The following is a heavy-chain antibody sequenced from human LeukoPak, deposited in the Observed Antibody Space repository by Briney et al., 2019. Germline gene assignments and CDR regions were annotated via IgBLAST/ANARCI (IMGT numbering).Heavy chain of an antibody. D-gene: IGHD2-8*01. CDR2: IYYSGST. CDR1: GGSISSSSYY. Sequence: PSETLSLTCTVSGGSISSSSYYWGWIRQPPGKGLEWIGSIYYSGSTYYNPSLKSRVTISVDTSKNQFSLKLSSVTAADTAVYYCARHPRGLTLSCTNGVCYDYWGQGTLVTVSS. V-gene: IGHV4-39*01. CDR3: ARHPRGLTLSCTNGVCYDY. J-gene: IGHJ4*02.